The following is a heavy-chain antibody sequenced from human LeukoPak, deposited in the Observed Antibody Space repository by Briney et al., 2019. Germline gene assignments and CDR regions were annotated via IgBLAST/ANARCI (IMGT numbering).Heavy chain of an antibody. CDR2: INPNSGGR. V-gene: IGHV1-2*02. D-gene: IGHD2-15*01. CDR1: GYTFTGYY. CDR3: AKGIDILPRYYYYMDV. Sequence: ASVKVSCKASGYTFTGYYLHWVRQAPGQGLEWMGWINPNSGGRNYAQKFQGRVTMTRDTSISTAYMELSRLRSDDTGVYYCAKGIDILPRYYYYMDVWGKGTTVTVSS. J-gene: IGHJ6*03.